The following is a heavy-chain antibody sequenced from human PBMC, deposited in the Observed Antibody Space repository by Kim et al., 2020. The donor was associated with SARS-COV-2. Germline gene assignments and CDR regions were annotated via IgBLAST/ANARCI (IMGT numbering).Heavy chain of an antibody. CDR3: ARERDLYYMDV. Sequence: GGSLRLSCAASGFTFRSHGMHWVHQAPGKGLEWVAVIWFDGNKKYYGDSVKGRFTISRDNSENTLYLQVNSLRAEDTAVYYCARERDLYYMDVWGKGTTVTVS. J-gene: IGHJ6*03. CDR2: IWFDGNKK. V-gene: IGHV3-33*01. CDR1: GFTFRSHG.